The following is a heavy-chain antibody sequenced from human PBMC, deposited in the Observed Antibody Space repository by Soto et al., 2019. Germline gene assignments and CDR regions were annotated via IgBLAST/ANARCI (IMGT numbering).Heavy chain of an antibody. J-gene: IGHJ4*02. CDR1: GFTFSSDA. CDR3: AKEGRCSITSCHIDY. V-gene: IGHV3-23*01. Sequence: GGSLRLSCAASGFTFSSDAMSWVRQAPGKGLEWVSLISSSGDRTYYADSVKGRFTISRDNSKNTLYLQVNSLRAEDTAVYYCAKEGRCSITSCHIDYWGQGTLVTVSS. D-gene: IGHD3-10*01. CDR2: ISSSGDRT.